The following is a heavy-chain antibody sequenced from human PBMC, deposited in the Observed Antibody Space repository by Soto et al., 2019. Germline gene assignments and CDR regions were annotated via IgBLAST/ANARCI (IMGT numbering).Heavy chain of an antibody. Sequence: QVQLQESGPRLVKPSETLSLTCTVSGGSVNSGSYYWSWIRQPPGKGLEWIGYIFHSGGTNYNPSLKSRVTISVDTSKNQFSLKLSSVTAADTAVYYCVRDSSTSQNINYYYGMDVWGQGTTVTVSS. D-gene: IGHD2-2*01. CDR1: GGSVNSGSYY. CDR3: VRDSSTSQNINYYYGMDV. V-gene: IGHV4-61*01. J-gene: IGHJ6*02. CDR2: IFHSGGT.